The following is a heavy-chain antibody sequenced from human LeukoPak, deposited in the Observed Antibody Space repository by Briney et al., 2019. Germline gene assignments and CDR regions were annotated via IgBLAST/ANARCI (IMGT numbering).Heavy chain of an antibody. CDR1: GFTFSYYT. Sequence: GGSLRLSCAASGFTFSYYTMHWVRQAPGKGLEWVAVISYDGSNEYYADSVKGRFTISRENYKNTLYMKMKSLRVEDTAVYYCARVLNYYDSSGYYFSYWGQGTLVTVSS. CDR2: ISYDGSNE. V-gene: IGHV3-30-3*01. D-gene: IGHD3-22*01. J-gene: IGHJ4*02. CDR3: ARVLNYYDSSGYYFSY.